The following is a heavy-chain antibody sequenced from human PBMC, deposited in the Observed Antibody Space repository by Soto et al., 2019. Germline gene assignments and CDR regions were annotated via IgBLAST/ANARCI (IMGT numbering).Heavy chain of an antibody. CDR3: ARGGHSSSWFSGWFDP. CDR1: GGSISSYY. V-gene: IGHV4-59*01. J-gene: IGHJ5*02. CDR2: IYYSGST. Sequence: QVQLQESGPGLVKPSETPSLTCTVSGGSISSYYWSWIRQPPGKGLEWIGYIYYSGSTNYNPSLKSRVTISVDTSKNQFSLKLSSVTAADTAVYYCARGGHSSSWFSGWFDPWGQGTLVTVSS. D-gene: IGHD6-13*01.